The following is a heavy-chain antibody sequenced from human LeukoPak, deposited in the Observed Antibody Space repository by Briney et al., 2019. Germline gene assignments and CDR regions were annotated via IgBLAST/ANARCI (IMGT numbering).Heavy chain of an antibody. CDR1: GFTFSSYE. J-gene: IGHJ4*02. V-gene: IGHV3-48*03. CDR2: ITSSGSTI. D-gene: IGHD1-26*01. CDR3: ARVGIVGPTWGYFDY. Sequence: GGSLRLSCAASGFTFSSYEMNWVRQAPGKGLEWDSYITSSGSTIYYADSVKGRFTISRDNAKKSLYLQMNSLRADDTAVYYCARVGIVGPTWGYFDYWGQGTLVTVSS.